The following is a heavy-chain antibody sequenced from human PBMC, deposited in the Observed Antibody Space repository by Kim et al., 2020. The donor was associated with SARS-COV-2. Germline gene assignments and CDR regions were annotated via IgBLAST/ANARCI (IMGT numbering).Heavy chain of an antibody. CDR3: AKRVWSQAFDI. J-gene: IGHJ3*02. D-gene: IGHD3-10*01. V-gene: IGHV3-23*01. Sequence: KYYADSVKGRFTISRDNSKNTLYLQMNSLRAEDTAVYYCAKRVWSQAFDIWGQGTMVTVSS. CDR2: K.